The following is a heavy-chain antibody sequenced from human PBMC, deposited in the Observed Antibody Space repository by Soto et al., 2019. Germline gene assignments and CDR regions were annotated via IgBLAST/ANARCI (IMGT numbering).Heavy chain of an antibody. V-gene: IGHV3-30*18. Sequence: QVQLVESGGGVVQPGRSLRLSCAASGFTFSSYGMHWVRQAPGKGLEWVAVISYDGSNKYYADSVKGRFTISRDNSKNTLYLQMNSLRAEDTAVYDCAKDWSTHFDYWGQGTLVTVSS. CDR1: GFTFSSYG. D-gene: IGHD3-3*01. J-gene: IGHJ4*02. CDR2: ISYDGSNK. CDR3: AKDWSTHFDY.